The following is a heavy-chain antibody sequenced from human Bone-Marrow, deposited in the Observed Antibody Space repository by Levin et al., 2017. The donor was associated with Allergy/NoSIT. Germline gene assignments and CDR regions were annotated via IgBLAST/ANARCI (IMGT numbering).Heavy chain of an antibody. CDR1: GGSISSSSYY. J-gene: IGHJ5*02. CDR3: ARVDYDVWSGYPNNWFDP. V-gene: IGHV4-39*07. CDR2: IYYSGST. Sequence: TASETLSLTCTVSGGSISSSSYYWGWIRQPPGKGLEWIGSIYYSGSTYYNPSLKSRVTISVDTSKNQFSLKLSSVTAADTAVYYCARVDYDVWSGYPNNWFDPWGQGTLVTVSS. D-gene: IGHD3-3*01.